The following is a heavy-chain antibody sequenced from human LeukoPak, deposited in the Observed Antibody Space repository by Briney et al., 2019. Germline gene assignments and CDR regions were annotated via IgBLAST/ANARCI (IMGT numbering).Heavy chain of an antibody. Sequence: ASVKVSCKVSGYSLSDLSIHWVRHVHGKGLEWMGGFAPEEGDHGETIFAQNFEGRLTLTEDTLTDTAYMEFLSLTSEDTGVYYCATDRLEIYALNIWGQGTMVTVSS. J-gene: IGHJ3*02. CDR2: FAPEEGDHGET. V-gene: IGHV1-24*01. CDR3: ATDRLEIYALNI. CDR1: GYSLSDLS. D-gene: IGHD1-1*01.